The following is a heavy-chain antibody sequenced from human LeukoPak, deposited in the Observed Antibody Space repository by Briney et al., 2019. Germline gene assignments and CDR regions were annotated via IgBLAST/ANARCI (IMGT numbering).Heavy chain of an antibody. CDR1: GFTFSLYW. CDR3: ARGGGI. J-gene: IGHJ3*02. D-gene: IGHD2-15*01. CDR2: IKQDGSEE. Sequence: QAGGSLTLSCVVSGFTFSLYWMNWVRQAPGKGLEWVANIKQDGSEEYYVDSVKGRFTISRDNAKNSLYLQMNSLRVEDTAVYYCARGGGIWGQGTMVTVSS. V-gene: IGHV3-7*01.